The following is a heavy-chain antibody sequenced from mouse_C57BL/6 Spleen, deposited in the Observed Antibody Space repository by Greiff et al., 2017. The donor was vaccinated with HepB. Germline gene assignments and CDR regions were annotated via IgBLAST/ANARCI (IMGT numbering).Heavy chain of an antibody. Sequence: VQLQQSGAELVRPGASVKLSCTASGFNIKDYYMHWVKQRPEQGLEWIGRIDPEDGDTEYAPKFQGKATMTADTSSNTAYLQLSSLTSEDTAVYYCTTHDGYYGAWFAYWGQGTLVTVSA. CDR3: TTHDGYYGAWFAY. V-gene: IGHV14-1*01. CDR2: IDPEDGDT. J-gene: IGHJ3*01. CDR1: GFNIKDYY. D-gene: IGHD2-3*01.